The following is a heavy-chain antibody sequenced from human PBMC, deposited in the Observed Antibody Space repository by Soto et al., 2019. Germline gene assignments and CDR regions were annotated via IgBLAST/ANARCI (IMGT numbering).Heavy chain of an antibody. Sequence: QVQLVESGGGVVQPGRSLRLSCAASGFTFSSYAMHWVRQAPGKGLERVAVISYDGSNKYYADSVKGRFTISRDNSKNTLYLQMNSLRAEDTAVYYCARGGYGYSYWGQGTLVTVSS. V-gene: IGHV3-30-3*01. CDR2: ISYDGSNK. CDR3: ARGGYGYSY. CDR1: GFTFSSYA. D-gene: IGHD5-18*01. J-gene: IGHJ4*02.